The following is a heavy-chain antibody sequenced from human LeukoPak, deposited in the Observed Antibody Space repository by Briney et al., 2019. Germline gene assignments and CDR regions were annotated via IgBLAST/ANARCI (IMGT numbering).Heavy chain of an antibody. CDR3: ARRYCSGGSCIPDY. Sequence: ASVKVSCKASGYTFTDYNVYWVRQAPGQGPEWMGWIQPKSGGTIYAQRFQGRVTMTRDRSISTAYMELSSLRYDDTAVYYCARRYCSGGSCIPDYWGQGTLVTVSS. CDR2: IQPKSGGT. CDR1: GYTFTDYN. D-gene: IGHD2-15*01. J-gene: IGHJ4*02. V-gene: IGHV1-2*02.